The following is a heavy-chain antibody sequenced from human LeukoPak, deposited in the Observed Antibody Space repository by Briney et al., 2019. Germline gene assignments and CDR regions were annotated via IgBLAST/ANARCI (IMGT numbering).Heavy chain of an antibody. J-gene: IGHJ5*02. CDR2: ISYDGNNK. Sequence: GGSLRLSCAASGFTFSSYAMHWVRQAPGKGLEWVAVISYDGNNKYYADSVKGRFTISRDDSKNTLYLQMNSLRAEDTAVYYCARDLALWGQGTLVTVSS. V-gene: IGHV3-30-3*01. CDR1: GFTFSSYA. CDR3: ARDLAL.